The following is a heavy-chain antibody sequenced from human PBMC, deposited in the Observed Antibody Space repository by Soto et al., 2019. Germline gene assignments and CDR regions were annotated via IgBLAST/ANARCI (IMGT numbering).Heavy chain of an antibody. J-gene: IGHJ4*02. D-gene: IGHD5-18*01. CDR1: GYTFTSYG. Sequence: ASVKVSCKASGYTFTSYGISWVRQAPGQGLEWMGWISAYNGNTNYAQKLQGRVTMTTDTSTSTAYMELRSLRSDDTAVYYCARDPRLRGYSYGLFDYWGQGTLLTVSS. CDR2: ISAYNGNT. V-gene: IGHV1-18*04. CDR3: ARDPRLRGYSYGLFDY.